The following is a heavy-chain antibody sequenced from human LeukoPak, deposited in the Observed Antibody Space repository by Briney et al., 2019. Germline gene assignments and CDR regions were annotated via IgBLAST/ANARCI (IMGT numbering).Heavy chain of an antibody. CDR1: GFSFSSYA. V-gene: IGHV3-23*01. CDR2: LSGSGGSA. Sequence: GGSLRLSCAASGFSFSSYAMSWVRQAPGKGLEWVSILSGSGGSAYYADSVKGQFTISRDNSKNTLYLQMDSLRAEDTAVYYCATAHCSTTNCCKLDYWGQGTLVTVSS. J-gene: IGHJ4*02. D-gene: IGHD2-2*01. CDR3: ATAHCSTTNCCKLDY.